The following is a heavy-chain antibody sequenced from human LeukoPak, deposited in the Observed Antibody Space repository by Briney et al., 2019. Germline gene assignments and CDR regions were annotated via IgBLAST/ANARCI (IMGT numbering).Heavy chain of an antibody. V-gene: IGHV3-11*04. Sequence: RTGGSLRLSCAASGFPFSDYYMNWIRQAPGKGLEWVSYIHTSGSTMYYADSVKGRFTVSRDNAQNSLYLQMNSLRAEDTAVYYCARDLRFYYGSGSYSAFDYWGQGTLVTVSS. J-gene: IGHJ4*02. CDR3: ARDLRFYYGSGSYSAFDY. CDR2: IHTSGSTM. D-gene: IGHD3-10*01. CDR1: GFPFSDYY.